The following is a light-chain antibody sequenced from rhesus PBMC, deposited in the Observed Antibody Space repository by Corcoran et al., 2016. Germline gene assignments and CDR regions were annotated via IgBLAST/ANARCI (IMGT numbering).Light chain of an antibody. V-gene: IGKV1-18*01. CDR1: QGISSW. J-gene: IGKJ2*01. Sequence: DIQMTQSLSSLSASVGDKFTTTGRASQGISSWLAWYQQKLGKTPKLLIYAASSLQSGVPSRFRGSGSGTDYTLPISSGQPEDFAAYYCQQGYDTPYRFGQGAKVEIK. CDR2: AAS. CDR3: QQGYDTPYR.